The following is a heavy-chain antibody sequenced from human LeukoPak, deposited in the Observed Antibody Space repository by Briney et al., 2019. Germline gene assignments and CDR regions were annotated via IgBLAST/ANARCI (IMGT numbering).Heavy chain of an antibody. CDR2: VYYSGNT. CDR3: ARDDGIAVPH. J-gene: IGHJ4*02. V-gene: IGHV4-38-2*02. D-gene: IGHD6-19*01. Sequence: SETLSLTCTVSDYSISSGYYWGWIRQPPGKGLEWIGSVYYSGNTYYNPSLKSRVTISVDTSKNQFSLKLSSVTAADTAVCYCARDDGIAVPHWGQGTLVTVSS. CDR1: DYSISSGYY.